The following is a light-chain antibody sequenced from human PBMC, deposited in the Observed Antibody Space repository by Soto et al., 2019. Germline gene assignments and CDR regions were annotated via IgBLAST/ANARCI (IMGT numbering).Light chain of an antibody. CDR2: GAS. Sequence: EILLTQSPDSQSLSPGDRATLSCRASQSFSSTFFAWYQQKPGQAPRLLIYGASSRATGIPDRFSGSGSGTDFTLTISRLEPEDFAVYYCQQYASSVTFGQGTKVEIK. CDR3: QQYASSVT. CDR1: QSFSSTF. V-gene: IGKV3-20*01. J-gene: IGKJ1*01.